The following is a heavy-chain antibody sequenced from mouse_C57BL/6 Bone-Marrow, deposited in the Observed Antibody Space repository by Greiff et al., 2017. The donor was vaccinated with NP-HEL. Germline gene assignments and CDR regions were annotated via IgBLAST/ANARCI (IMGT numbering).Heavy chain of an antibody. Sequence: QVQLQQPGAELVMPGASVKLSCKASGYTFTSYWMHWVKQRPGQGLEWIGEIDPSDSYTNYNQKFKGKSTLTVDKSSSTAYMQRSSLTSEDSAVYYCARESVTTVDYWGQGTTLTVSS. D-gene: IGHD1-1*01. V-gene: IGHV1-69*01. CDR3: ARESVTTVDY. CDR2: IDPSDSYT. J-gene: IGHJ2*01. CDR1: GYTFTSYW.